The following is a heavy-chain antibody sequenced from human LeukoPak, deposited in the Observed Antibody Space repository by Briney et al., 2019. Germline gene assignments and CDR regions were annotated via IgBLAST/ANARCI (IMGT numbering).Heavy chain of an antibody. J-gene: IGHJ4*02. CDR1: GFTFSRYW. Sequence: GGSLRLSCAASGFTFSRYWMSWVRQAPGKGLKWVANIKQDGSEKYYLDSVKGRFTLSRDNAKNSLYLQMNSLRAEDTAVYYCAKRSGGYNTDYWGQGTLVTVSS. D-gene: IGHD2-15*01. CDR3: AKRSGGYNTDY. V-gene: IGHV3-7*03. CDR2: IKQDGSEK.